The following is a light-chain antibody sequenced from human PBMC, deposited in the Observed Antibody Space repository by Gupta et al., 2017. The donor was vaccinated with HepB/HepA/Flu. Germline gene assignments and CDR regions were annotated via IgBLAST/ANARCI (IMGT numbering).Light chain of an antibody. CDR1: NIRTKS. J-gene: IGLJ1*01. V-gene: IGLV3-21*03. CDR2: DDT. CDR3: QVWSTSGGV. Sequence: SSILTQSPSVSVAPGKTARITCGGNNIRTKSVHWYQQKPGQAPVLVVYDDTGRPSGIPARFSGSNSGNTATLTISRVEAGDEADYYCQVWSTSGGVFGTGTKVTVL.